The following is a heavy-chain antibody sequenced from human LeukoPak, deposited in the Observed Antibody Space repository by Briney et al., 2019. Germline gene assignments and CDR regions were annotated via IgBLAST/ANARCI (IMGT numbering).Heavy chain of an antibody. Sequence: GGSLRLSCAASGFTFDDHGMSWVRHAPGKGLEWVSGINWNGGSTGYADSVKGRFTISRDNAKNSLYLQMNSLRAEDTALYYCARGKSDYYYYMDVWGKGTTVTVSS. J-gene: IGHJ6*03. V-gene: IGHV3-20*04. CDR1: GFTFDDHG. CDR3: ARGKSDYYYYMDV. CDR2: INWNGGST.